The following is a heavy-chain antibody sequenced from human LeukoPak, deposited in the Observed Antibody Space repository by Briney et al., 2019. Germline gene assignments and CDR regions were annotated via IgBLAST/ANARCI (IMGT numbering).Heavy chain of an antibody. D-gene: IGHD6-19*01. J-gene: IGHJ2*01. CDR2: ISGSGGST. CDR3: AREGIAVAGPEDWYFDL. Sequence: GGSLRLSCAASGFTFSSYAMSWVRQAPGKGLEWVSAISGSGGSTYYADSVKGRFTISRDNAKNSLYLQMSSLRAEDTAVYYCAREGIAVAGPEDWYFDLWGRGTLVTVSS. CDR1: GFTFSSYA. V-gene: IGHV3-23*01.